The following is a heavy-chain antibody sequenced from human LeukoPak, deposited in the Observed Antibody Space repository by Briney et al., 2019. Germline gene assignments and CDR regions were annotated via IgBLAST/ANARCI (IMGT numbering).Heavy chain of an antibody. Sequence: ASVKVSCKASGYTFTSYGIGWVRQAPGQGLEWMGWISAYNGNTNYAQKLQGRVTMTTDTSTSTAYMELRSLRSDDTAVYYCAAGAYYYDRPYAFDIWGQGTMVTVSS. CDR2: ISAYNGNT. D-gene: IGHD3-22*01. CDR3: AAGAYYYDRPYAFDI. J-gene: IGHJ3*02. CDR1: GYTFTSYG. V-gene: IGHV1-18*01.